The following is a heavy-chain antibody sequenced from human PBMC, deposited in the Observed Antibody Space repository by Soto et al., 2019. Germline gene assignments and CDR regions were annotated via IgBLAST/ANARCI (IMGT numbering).Heavy chain of an antibody. CDR2: ISGSGGST. D-gene: IGHD6-6*01. CDR3: ANLIAAQDYYYGMDV. V-gene: IGHV3-23*01. CDR1: GFTFSDHY. J-gene: IGHJ6*02. Sequence: GGSLRLSCAASGFTFSDHYMDWVRQAPGKGLEWVSAISGSGGSTYYADSVKGRFTISRDNSKNTLYLQMNSLRAEDTAVYYCANLIAAQDYYYGMDVWGQGTTVTVSS.